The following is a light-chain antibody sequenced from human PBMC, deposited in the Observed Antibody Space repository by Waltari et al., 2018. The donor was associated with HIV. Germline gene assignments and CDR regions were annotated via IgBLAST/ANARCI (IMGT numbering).Light chain of an antibody. CDR3: QQYGSSPRT. V-gene: IGKV3-20*01. CDR1: QRVSSDS. J-gene: IGKJ1*01. CDR2: SAS. Sequence: EIVLTQSPGTLSLSPGERATLSCRASQRVSSDSLAWYQQKPVLAPTLLLYSASSRATVIPDRFSGSGSGTDFTLTISRLEPEDFAVYYCQQYGSSPRTFGQGTTVEIK.